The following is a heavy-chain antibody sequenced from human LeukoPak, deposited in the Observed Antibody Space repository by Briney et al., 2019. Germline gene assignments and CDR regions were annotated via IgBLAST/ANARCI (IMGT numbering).Heavy chain of an antibody. Sequence: SGTLSLTCAVSGGSITSSGWWTWVRPTPGKGLEWIAEIYPSGTTNYNPSLQSRVTISLDKSKNQFSLKLSSVTAADTAVYYCARLEDTMVRGVLDYWGQGTLVTVSS. V-gene: IGHV4-4*02. D-gene: IGHD3-10*01. CDR2: IYPSGTT. CDR3: ARLEDTMVRGVLDY. CDR1: GGSITSSGW. J-gene: IGHJ4*02.